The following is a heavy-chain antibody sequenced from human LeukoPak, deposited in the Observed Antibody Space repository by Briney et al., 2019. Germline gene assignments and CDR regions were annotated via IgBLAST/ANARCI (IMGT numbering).Heavy chain of an antibody. Sequence: PSETLSLTCAVYGGSFSGYYWSWIRQPPGKGQEWIGEINHSGSTNYNPSLKSRVTISVDTSKNQFSLKLSSVTAADTAVYYCARKSGPRHYYYMDVWGKGTTVTVSS. V-gene: IGHV4-34*01. CDR1: GGSFSGYY. CDR3: ARKSGPRHYYYMDV. J-gene: IGHJ6*03. CDR2: INHSGST. D-gene: IGHD2-15*01.